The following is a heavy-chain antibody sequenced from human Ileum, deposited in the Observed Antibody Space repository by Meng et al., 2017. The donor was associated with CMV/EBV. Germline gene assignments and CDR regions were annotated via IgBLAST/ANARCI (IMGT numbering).Heavy chain of an antibody. J-gene: IGHJ4*02. CDR2: IDTNTGNP. CDR3: ARDGLSGRYFDY. V-gene: IGHV7-4-1*02. Sequence: VHLVQSGSELKKPGASVKVSCKTSGYTFTSNNIIWVRQAPGQGPEWMGWIDTNTGNPTYAQDFTGRFVFSLDTSVNTAYLQISSLKAEDTAVYYCARDGLSGRYFDYWGQGTLVTVSS. CDR1: GYTFTSNN. D-gene: IGHD1-26*01.